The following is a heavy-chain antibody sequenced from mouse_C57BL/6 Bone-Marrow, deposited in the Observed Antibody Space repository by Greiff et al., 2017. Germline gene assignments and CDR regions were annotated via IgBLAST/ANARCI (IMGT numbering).Heavy chain of an antibody. J-gene: IGHJ1*03. CDR3: ARREDYYGYWYFGV. CDR1: GFSLSTSGMG. V-gene: IGHV8-12*01. D-gene: IGHD1-1*01. Sequence: QVTLKESGPGILQSSQTLSLTCSFSGFSLSTSGMGVSWIRQPSGKGLEWLAHIYWDDDKRYNPSLKSRPTISKDTSSNQVFLKITSVATADTATYYWARREDYYGYWYFGVWGTGTTVTVSS. CDR2: IYWDDDK.